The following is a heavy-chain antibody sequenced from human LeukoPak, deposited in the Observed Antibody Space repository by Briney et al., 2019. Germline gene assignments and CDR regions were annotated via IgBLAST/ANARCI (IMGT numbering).Heavy chain of an antibody. CDR3: AKRITVSAGYYLDS. V-gene: IGHV3-23*01. CDR2: ASGGGAYT. CDR1: GFSFSSFA. J-gene: IGHJ4*02. Sequence: PGGSLRLSCVGSGFSFSSFAMSWVRQAPGKGLEWVSTASGGGAYTYYADSVKGRFTVSRDDSKSILFLQMNSLRPEDTALYFCAKRITVSAGYYLDSWGQGTLVTVSS. D-gene: IGHD2-8*01.